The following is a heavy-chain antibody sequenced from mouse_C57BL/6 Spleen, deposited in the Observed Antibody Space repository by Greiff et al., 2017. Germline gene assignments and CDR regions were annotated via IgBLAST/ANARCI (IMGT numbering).Heavy chain of an antibody. CDR1: GYTFTSYW. V-gene: IGHV1-69*01. D-gene: IGHD4-1*02. CDR3: ARSQLGYYFDY. Sequence: QVQLQQPGAELVMPGASVKLSCKASGYTFTSYWMHWVKQRPGQGLEWIGEIDPSDSYTNYNQKFKGKSTLTVDKSSSTAYMQLSSLTSEDSAVYYCARSQLGYYFDYWGQGTTLTVSS. CDR2: IDPSDSYT. J-gene: IGHJ2*01.